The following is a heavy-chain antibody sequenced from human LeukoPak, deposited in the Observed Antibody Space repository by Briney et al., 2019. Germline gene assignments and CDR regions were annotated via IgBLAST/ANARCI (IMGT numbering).Heavy chain of an antibody. D-gene: IGHD3-22*01. CDR1: GFTFSSYD. J-gene: IGHJ4*02. Sequence: PGGSLRLSCAASGFTFSSYDMHWVRQATGKGLEWVSAIGTAGDTYYPGSVKGRFTISRENAKNSLYLQMNSLRAEDTAVYYCARDGGGPYDSSGSPDYWGQGTLVTVSS. V-gene: IGHV3-13*01. CDR3: ARDGGGPYDSSGSPDY. CDR2: IGTAGDT.